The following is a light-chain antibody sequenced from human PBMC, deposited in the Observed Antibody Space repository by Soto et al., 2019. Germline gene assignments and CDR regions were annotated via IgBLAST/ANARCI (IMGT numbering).Light chain of an antibody. CDR2: GSS. V-gene: IGKV3-20*01. J-gene: IGKJ2*01. CDR3: QQYGSSPPYT. CDR1: QSVSNNY. Sequence: EVVLTQSPGTLSLSPGGRATLSCRASQSVSNNYFAWYQQKPGQAPRLLIFGSSDRATGIPDRFSGSGSGTAVTLTISRLEPEDVAVYYCQQYGSSPPYTFGQGTKLEIK.